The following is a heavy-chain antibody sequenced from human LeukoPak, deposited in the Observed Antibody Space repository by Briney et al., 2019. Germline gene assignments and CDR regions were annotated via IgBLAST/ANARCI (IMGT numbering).Heavy chain of an antibody. J-gene: IGHJ4*02. Sequence: SQTLSLTCAISGDSVSSNSAAWNWIRQSPSRGLEWLGRTYYRSKWYNDYAVSVKSRITINPDTSKNQFSLKLSSVTAADTAVYYCASRYDYYGSGSYNYWGQGTLVTVSS. CDR1: GDSVSSNSAA. V-gene: IGHV6-1*01. CDR2: TYYRSKWYN. D-gene: IGHD3-10*01. CDR3: ASRYDYYGSGSYNY.